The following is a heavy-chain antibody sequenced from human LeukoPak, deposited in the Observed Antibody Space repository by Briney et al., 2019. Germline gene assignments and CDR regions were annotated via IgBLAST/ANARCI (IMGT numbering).Heavy chain of an antibody. CDR3: ARERPGGTFYFYYGMDA. D-gene: IGHD1-26*01. Sequence: GGSLRLSCAASGFTFSKYWMHWVRPAPGKGLVWVPRINEDGSGPMHADSVKGRFTVSRHNAKNTLYLQMNSLRAEDTAVYYCARERPGGTFYFYYGMDAWGQGTTVTVSS. J-gene: IGHJ6*02. CDR2: INEDGSGP. CDR1: GFTFSKYW. V-gene: IGHV3-74*03.